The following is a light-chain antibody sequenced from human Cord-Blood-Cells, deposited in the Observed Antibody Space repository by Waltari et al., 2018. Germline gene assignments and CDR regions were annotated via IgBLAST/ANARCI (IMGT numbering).Light chain of an antibody. J-gene: IGLJ1*01. V-gene: IGLV1-40*01. CDR2: GNG. CDR3: QSYDSSLSGYV. Sequence: QSVLTQPPSVSGAPGQRVTIPCTGSSSNIGAGYAVHWYQQLPGTAPKLLIYGNGNRPSGVPDRFSGSKSGTSASLAITGLQAEDEADYYCQSYDSSLSGYVFGTGTKVTVL. CDR1: SSNIGAGYA.